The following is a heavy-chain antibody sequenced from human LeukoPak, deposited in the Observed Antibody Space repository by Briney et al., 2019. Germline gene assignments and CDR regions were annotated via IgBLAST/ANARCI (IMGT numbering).Heavy chain of an antibody. CDR1: GNSITTYW. CDR2: IFPGDSDT. V-gene: IGHV5-51*01. Sequence: GESLKISCKASGNSITTYWIGWVRQKPGKGLEWMGLIFPGDSDTRYSPSFQGQVSISADKSISTAYLQWTSLKASDTAMYYCARRGPGYSSRTIDFWGQGTLVTVSS. J-gene: IGHJ4*02. CDR3: ARRGPGYSSRTIDF. D-gene: IGHD6-13*01.